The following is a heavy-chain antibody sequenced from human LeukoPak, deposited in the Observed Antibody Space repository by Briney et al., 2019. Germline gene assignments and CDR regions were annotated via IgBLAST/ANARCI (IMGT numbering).Heavy chain of an antibody. J-gene: IGHJ4*02. D-gene: IGHD6-13*01. CDR2: ISSSSSYI. V-gene: IGHV3-21*01. Sequence: GGSLRLSCEGSAFIFSGHWMNWVRQAPGKGLEWVSSISSSSSYIYYADSVKGRFTTSRDNAKNSLYLQMNSLRAEDTAVYYCARGTYSSSWYADYWGQGTLVTVSS. CDR3: ARGTYSSSWYADY. CDR1: AFIFSGHW.